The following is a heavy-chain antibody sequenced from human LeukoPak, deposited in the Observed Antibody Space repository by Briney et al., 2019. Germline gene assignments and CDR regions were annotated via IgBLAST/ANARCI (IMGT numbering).Heavy chain of an antibody. CDR1: GFTFSSYA. CDR2: ISGSGGST. V-gene: IGHV3-23*01. CDR3: AKNPANFDWSSDY. D-gene: IGHD3-9*01. J-gene: IGHJ4*02. Sequence: HPGGSPRLSCAASGFTFSSYAMSWVRQAPGKGLEWVSAISGSGGSTYYADSVKGRFTISRDNSKNTLYLQMNSLRAEDTAVYYCAKNPANFDWSSDYWGRGTLVTVSS.